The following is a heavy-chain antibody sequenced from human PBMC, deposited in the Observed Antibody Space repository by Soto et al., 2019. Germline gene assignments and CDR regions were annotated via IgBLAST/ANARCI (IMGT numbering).Heavy chain of an antibody. V-gene: IGHV1-46*01. D-gene: IGHD1-1*01. CDR2: FIPSGGST. J-gene: IGHJ4*02. CDR1: GYTFTSYY. Sequence: ASVKVSCKASGYTFTSYYMQWVRQAPGQGLEWMGRFIPSGGSTTYAQNFQGRVTMTGDTSTSTVYMELSSLRSEDTAVYYCARGRNWNDGRTYLDYWGQGTLVTVSS. CDR3: ARGRNWNDGRTYLDY.